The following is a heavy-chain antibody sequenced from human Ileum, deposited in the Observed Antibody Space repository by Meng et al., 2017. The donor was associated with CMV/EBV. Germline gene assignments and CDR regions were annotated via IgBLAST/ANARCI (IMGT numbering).Heavy chain of an antibody. J-gene: IGHJ4*02. CDR3: AHMSGSHIN. D-gene: IGHD1-26*01. Sequence: GSLRLSCAVYGGSFSGYYWSWIRQPPGKGLEWIGEINHSGSTNYNPSLKSRVTISVDTSKNQFSLKLSSVTAADTAVYYCAHMSGSHINWGQGTLVTVAS. V-gene: IGHV4-34*01. CDR1: GGSFSGYY. CDR2: INHSGST.